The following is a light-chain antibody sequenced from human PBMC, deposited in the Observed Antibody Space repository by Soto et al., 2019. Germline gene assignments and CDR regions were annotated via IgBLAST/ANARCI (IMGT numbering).Light chain of an antibody. CDR1: QSVLYSSNNKNY. CDR2: WAS. J-gene: IGKJ4*01. CDR3: QQYYSTPDLT. Sequence: DIVMTQSPDSLAVSLGERATINCKSSQSVLYSSNNKNYLAWYQQKPGQPPKLLIYWASTRESGVPDRFSGSGSGTDFTLTFSRLQAEDLAVYYCQQYYSTPDLTFAGVTKVEIK. V-gene: IGKV4-1*01.